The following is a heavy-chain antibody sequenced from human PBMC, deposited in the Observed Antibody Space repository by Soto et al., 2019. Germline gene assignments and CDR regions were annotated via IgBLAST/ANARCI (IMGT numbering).Heavy chain of an antibody. Sequence: EVQLLESGGGLVQPGGSLRLSCAASRFTFSSYAMSWVRQAPGKGLEWVSAITGSGGSTYYADSVKGRFTISRDNSKNTLYLQMYSLRVEDTAVYYCAKQGGYSYYDMDVWGQGTTVTVSS. V-gene: IGHV3-23*01. CDR3: AKQGGYSYYDMDV. CDR1: RFTFSSYA. J-gene: IGHJ6*02. CDR2: ITGSGGST. D-gene: IGHD3-10*01.